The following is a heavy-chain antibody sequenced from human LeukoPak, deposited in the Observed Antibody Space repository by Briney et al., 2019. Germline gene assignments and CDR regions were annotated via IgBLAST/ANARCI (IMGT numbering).Heavy chain of an antibody. J-gene: IGHJ6*03. CDR2: IVPMFGTP. CDR1: GGAFSSYA. Sequence: GASVKVSCKASGGAFSSYAFSWVRQAPDQRLEWMDGIVPMFGTPTYPQKFKGRITLTADESTSTTYMELSGLRSEDTALYYCAADHERAGDISFFYLDVWGKGTTVTVSS. V-gene: IGHV1-69*13. CDR3: AADHERAGDISFFYLDV. D-gene: IGHD2-15*01.